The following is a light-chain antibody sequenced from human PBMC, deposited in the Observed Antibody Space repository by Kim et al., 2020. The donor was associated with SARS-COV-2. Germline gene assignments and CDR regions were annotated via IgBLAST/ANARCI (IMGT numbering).Light chain of an antibody. CDR3: QQYGSSPRT. Sequence: APGERAPLAGRASHSVRSTSLGWYQQKPGQAPRLLIYGASSRATGIPDRFSGSGSGTDFTLTISRLEPEDFAVYYCQQYGSSPRTFGQGTKVDIK. CDR2: GAS. J-gene: IGKJ1*01. CDR1: HSVRSTS. V-gene: IGKV3-20*01.